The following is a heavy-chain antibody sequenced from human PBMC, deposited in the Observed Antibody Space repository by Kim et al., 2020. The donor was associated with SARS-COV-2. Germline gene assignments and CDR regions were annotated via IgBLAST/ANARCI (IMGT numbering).Heavy chain of an antibody. CDR1: GFTFSDYY. CDR3: ARVVGYSGYDERYFDY. D-gene: IGHD5-12*01. J-gene: IGHJ4*02. Sequence: GGSLRLSCAASGFTFSDYYMSWVRQAPGKGLEWVAYISSSGSTLYYADSGKGRFTISRDNAKNSLYLQMNSRRAEDTAVYYCARVVGYSGYDERYFDYWGQGTLVTVSS. CDR2: ISSSGSTL. V-gene: IGHV3-11*01.